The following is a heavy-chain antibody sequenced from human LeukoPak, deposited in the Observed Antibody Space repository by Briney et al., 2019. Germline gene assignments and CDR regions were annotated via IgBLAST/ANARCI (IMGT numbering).Heavy chain of an antibody. Sequence: GASVKVSCKASGYTFTSYYMHWVRQAPGQGLEWMGWMNPNSGNTGYAQKFQGRVTITRNTSISTAYMELSSLRSEDTAVYYCARVLRYFDWFSYYYMDVWGKGTTVTVSS. CDR1: GYTFTSYY. J-gene: IGHJ6*03. CDR2: MNPNSGNT. D-gene: IGHD3-9*01. V-gene: IGHV1-8*03. CDR3: ARVLRYFDWFSYYYMDV.